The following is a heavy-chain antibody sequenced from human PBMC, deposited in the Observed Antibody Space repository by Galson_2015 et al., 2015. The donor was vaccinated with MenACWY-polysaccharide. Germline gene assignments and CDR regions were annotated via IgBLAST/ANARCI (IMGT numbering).Heavy chain of an antibody. J-gene: IGHJ3*02. D-gene: IGHD4-11*01. Sequence: SVKVSCKASGGTFNSYNIYWVRRAPGQGLEWMGRIIPILGNPNYAQKFQGRVTITADKSSNTVCMELSSLRSEDTAIYYCARDKGILQLDVFDIWGQGTLVTVSS. CDR1: GGTFNSYN. V-gene: IGHV1-69*08. CDR2: IIPILGNP. CDR3: ARDKGILQLDVFDI.